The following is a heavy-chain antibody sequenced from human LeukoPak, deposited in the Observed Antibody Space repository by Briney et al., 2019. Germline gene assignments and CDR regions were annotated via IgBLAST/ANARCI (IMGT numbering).Heavy chain of an antibody. D-gene: IGHD3-10*01. Sequence: SVKVSCKASGGTFSSYAISWVRQAPGQGLEWMGGIIPIFGTANYAQKFQGRVTITADESTSTAYMELSSLRSEDTAVYYCAREFLVRGQYYYYGMDVWGQGTTVTVSS. CDR1: GGTFSSYA. CDR2: IIPIFGTA. V-gene: IGHV1-69*13. CDR3: AREFLVRGQYYYYGMDV. J-gene: IGHJ6*02.